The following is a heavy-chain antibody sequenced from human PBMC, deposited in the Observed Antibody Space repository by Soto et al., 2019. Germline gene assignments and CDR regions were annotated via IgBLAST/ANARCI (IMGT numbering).Heavy chain of an antibody. Sequence: QLQLQESGPGLVKPSETLSLTCTVSGGSISSSSYYWGWIRQPPGKGLEWIGSIYYSGSTYYNPSLKSRVTISVDTPKNQFSLKLSSVTAAVTAVYYCARHEFGVAAAGIWGQGTLVTVSS. CDR2: IYYSGST. CDR1: GGSISSSSYY. V-gene: IGHV4-39*01. J-gene: IGHJ4*02. D-gene: IGHD6-13*01. CDR3: ARHEFGVAAAGI.